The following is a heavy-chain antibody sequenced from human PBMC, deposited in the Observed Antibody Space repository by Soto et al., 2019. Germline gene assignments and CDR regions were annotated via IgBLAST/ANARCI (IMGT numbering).Heavy chain of an antibody. CDR3: ARFGGSTFSKPQFDY. V-gene: IGHV5-51*01. CDR2: IYPDDSNT. CDR1: GYGFYGYW. Sequence: VEALKISCKGSGYGFYGYWIGLGRQIPGKVLEWMGIIYPDDSNTRYSPSFQGQVTISADKSISTAYLQWSSLKASDTGMYYCARFGGSTFSKPQFDYWGQGTLVTVSS. J-gene: IGHJ4*02. D-gene: IGHD2-2*01.